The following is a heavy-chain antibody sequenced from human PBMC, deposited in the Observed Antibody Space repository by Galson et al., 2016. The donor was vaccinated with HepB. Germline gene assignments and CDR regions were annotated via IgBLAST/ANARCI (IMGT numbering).Heavy chain of an antibody. J-gene: IGHJ3*02. CDR1: GGSISSGSYY. V-gene: IGHV4-31*03. CDR2: IYYSGTT. D-gene: IGHD2-2*01. Sequence: TLSLTCTISGGSISSGSYYWTWIRQHPRKGLEWIGYIYYSGTTHYNPSLNSRLTISLDTSKNQFSLNLTSVTAADTAVYYCARGYCSSFGCYSDGFDIWGQWTMVTVSS. CDR3: ARGYCSSFGCYSDGFDI.